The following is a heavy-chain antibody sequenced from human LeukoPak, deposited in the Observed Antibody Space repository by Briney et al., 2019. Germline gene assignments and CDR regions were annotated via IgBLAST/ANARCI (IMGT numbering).Heavy chain of an antibody. Sequence: SETLSLTRALYGGSLSGYYWSGSPDPPRRRVERSGEINHSGSTNYNPSLKSRVTISVDTSKNQFSLKLSSVTAADTAVYYCARGGYSSGWYKYWGQGTLVTVSS. CDR1: GGSLSGYY. CDR3: ARGGYSSGWYKY. CDR2: INHSGST. D-gene: IGHD6-19*01. V-gene: IGHV4-34*01. J-gene: IGHJ4*02.